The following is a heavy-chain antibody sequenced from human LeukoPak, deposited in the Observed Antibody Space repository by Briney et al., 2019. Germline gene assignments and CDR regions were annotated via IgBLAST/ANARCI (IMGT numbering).Heavy chain of an antibody. V-gene: IGHV3-30*02. J-gene: IGHJ4*02. CDR3: VKDNPLDY. CDR1: GFTFSYYG. CDR2: IRYDGNNK. Sequence: GGSLRLSCGASGFTFSYYGMLWVRQAPGKGLDWVSFIRYDGNNKLYADSVKGRFTISRDNSKNTLYLHINSLRAEDTAVYYCVKDNPLDYWGQGTLVIVSS. D-gene: IGHD1-14*01.